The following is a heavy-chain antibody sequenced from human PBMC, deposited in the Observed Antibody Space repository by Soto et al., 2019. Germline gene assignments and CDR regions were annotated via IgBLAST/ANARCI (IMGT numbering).Heavy chain of an antibody. V-gene: IGHV4-61*01. CDR3: AREVMIFGVVNAYFDY. J-gene: IGHJ4*02. D-gene: IGHD3-3*01. Sequence: XETLSLTCTVSGVSVSSGSYYCSWIRQPPWKGLEWIGYIYYSGSTNYNPSLKSRVTISVDTSKNQFSLKLSSVTAADTAVYYCAREVMIFGVVNAYFDYWGQGTLVTVS. CDR1: GVSVSSGSYY. CDR2: IYYSGST.